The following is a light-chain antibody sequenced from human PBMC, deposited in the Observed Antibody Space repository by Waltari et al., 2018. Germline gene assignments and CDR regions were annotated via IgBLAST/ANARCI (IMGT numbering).Light chain of an antibody. J-gene: IGLJ2*01. Sequence: SYELTQPPSVSVSPGQTARIPCSGDTLTKQFAYWYQKKPGQAPVVVTYKGSVRPSGIPERFSGSSSGTTVTLTISGVQAEDEADYYCQSADSSGTSRDVLFGGGTKLTVL. CDR3: QSADSSGTSRDVL. CDR1: TLTKQF. CDR2: KGS. V-gene: IGLV3-25*03.